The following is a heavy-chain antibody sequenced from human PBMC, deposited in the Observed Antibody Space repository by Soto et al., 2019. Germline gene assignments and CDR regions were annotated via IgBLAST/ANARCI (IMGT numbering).Heavy chain of an antibody. CDR1: GGSISSGYYY. V-gene: IGHV4-30-4*01. CDR2: IYYSGST. D-gene: IGHD2-21*02. Sequence: SETLSLTCTVSGGSISSGYYYWSWIRQPPGKGLEWIGYIYYSGSTYYNPSLKSRVTISVDTSKNQFSLKLSSVTAADTAVYYCASLVVTAHNWFDPWGQGTLVTVSS. CDR3: ASLVVTAHNWFDP. J-gene: IGHJ5*02.